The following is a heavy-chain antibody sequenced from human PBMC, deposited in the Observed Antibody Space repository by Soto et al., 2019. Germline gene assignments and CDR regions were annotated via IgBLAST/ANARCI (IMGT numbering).Heavy chain of an antibody. CDR1: GGSISSGVSY. Sequence: SETLSLTCTVSGGSISSGVSYWTGIHQDRGTGLVWSGYIYYSGSTYDHPPLKSRVTTSVETSKNHFSLKLSSVTAAYTAVYYCARRGGFGDYSYYGMDVWGQGTTVTVSS. V-gene: IGHV4-31*03. J-gene: IGHJ6*02. CDR2: IYYSGST. CDR3: ARRGGFGDYSYYGMDV. D-gene: IGHD3-10*01.